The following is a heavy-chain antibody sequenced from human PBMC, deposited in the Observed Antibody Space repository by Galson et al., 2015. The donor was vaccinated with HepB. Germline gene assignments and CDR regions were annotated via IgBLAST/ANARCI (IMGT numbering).Heavy chain of an antibody. J-gene: IGHJ4*02. CDR1: GFTFSSYS. CDR3: ARDGDPMYGGYSLTY. D-gene: IGHD5-12*01. V-gene: IGHV3-21*01. Sequence: SLRLSCAASGFTFSSYSMNWVRQAPGKGLEWVSSISSSSSYIYYADSVKGRFTISRDNAKNSLYLQMNSLRAEDTAVYYCARDGDPMYGGYSLTYWGQGTLVTVSS. CDR2: ISSSSSYI.